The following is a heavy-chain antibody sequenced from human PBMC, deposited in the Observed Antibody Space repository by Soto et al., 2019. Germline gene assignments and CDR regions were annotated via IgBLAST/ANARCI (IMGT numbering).Heavy chain of an antibody. D-gene: IGHD1-20*01. V-gene: IGHV1-18*01. Sequence: ASVKVSCKASGYTFTNYGISWVRQAPGQGLEWMGWISGSNANTKYAQKLQGRVTMTTDTSTSTAYMELRSLRSDDTAVYYCARYINCDYWGQGTPVTVSS. CDR3: ARYINCDY. CDR1: GYTFTNYG. CDR2: ISGSNANT. J-gene: IGHJ4*02.